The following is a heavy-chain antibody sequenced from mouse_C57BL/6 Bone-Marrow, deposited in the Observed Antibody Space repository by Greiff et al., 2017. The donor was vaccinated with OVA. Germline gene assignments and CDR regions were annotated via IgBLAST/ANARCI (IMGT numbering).Heavy chain of an antibody. CDR3: VRRGGYYYAMDD. Sequence: EVQVVESGGGLVQPKGSLKLSCAASGFSFNTYAMNWVRQAPGKGLEWVARIRSKSNNSATYYADSVKDRFTISRDDSESMLYLQMNNLKAEETAMYYCVRRGGYYYAMDDWGQGTSVTVSS. CDR2: IRSKSNNSAT. CDR1: GFSFNTYA. D-gene: IGHD3-2*02. V-gene: IGHV10-1*01. J-gene: IGHJ4*01.